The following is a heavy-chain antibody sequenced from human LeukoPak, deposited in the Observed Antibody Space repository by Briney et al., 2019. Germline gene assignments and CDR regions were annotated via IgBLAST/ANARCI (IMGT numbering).Heavy chain of an antibody. CDR2: ISSSSKI. CDR1: GFTFRRYA. V-gene: IGHV3-48*02. Sequence: PGGPLRLSCAASGFTFRRYAMAWVRHPPGKGLECLSYISSSSKINYADSVKGRFTISRDNAKNSLYLQMNSLRDEDTAVYYCARSANPGVHDFDPWGQGTLVTVSS. CDR3: ARSANPGVHDFDP. J-gene: IGHJ5*02. D-gene: IGHD6-6*01.